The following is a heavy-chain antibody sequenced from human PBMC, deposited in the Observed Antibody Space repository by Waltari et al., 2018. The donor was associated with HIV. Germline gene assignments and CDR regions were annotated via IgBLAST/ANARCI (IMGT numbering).Heavy chain of an antibody. CDR3: SRGLHCTATSCLLYHGMDV. CDR1: GYTFSTYD. CDR2: MNPNSGNT. Sequence: QVQLVQSGAEVKKPGASVKVPCKAYGYTFSTYDINWVRQATGRGVEWMGWMNPNSGNTGYAQKFQGRVNMTRNSSIRTAYMELSSLRSDDTAVYYCSRGLHCTATSCLLYHGMDVWGQGTAVSVSS. V-gene: IGHV1-8*01. J-gene: IGHJ6*02. D-gene: IGHD2-2*01.